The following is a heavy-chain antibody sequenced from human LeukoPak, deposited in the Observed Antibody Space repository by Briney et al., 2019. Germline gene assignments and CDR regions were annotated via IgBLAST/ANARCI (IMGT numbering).Heavy chain of an antibody. V-gene: IGHV1-69*05. CDR2: IIPIFGTA. D-gene: IGHD3-3*01. CDR3: ARGGDFWSAFNWFDP. Sequence: ASVKVSCKASGGTFSSYAISWVRQAPGQGLEWMGGIIPIFGTANYAQKFQGRVTITTDESTSTAYMELSSLRSEDTAVYYCARGGDFWSAFNWFDPWGQGTLVTVPS. J-gene: IGHJ5*02. CDR1: GGTFSSYA.